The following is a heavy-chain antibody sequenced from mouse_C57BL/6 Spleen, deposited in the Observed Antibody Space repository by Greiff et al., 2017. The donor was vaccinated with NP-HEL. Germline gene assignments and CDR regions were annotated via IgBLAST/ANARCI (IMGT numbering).Heavy chain of an antibody. CDR1: GFNIKNTY. CDR3: ASEREHYGYDGWFAY. Sequence: EVQLVESVAELVRPGASVKLSCTASGFNIKNTYMHWVKQRPEQGLEWIGRIDPANGNTKYAPKFQGKATITADTSSNTAYLQLSSLTSEDTAIYYCASEREHYGYDGWFAYWGQGTLVTVSA. D-gene: IGHD2-2*01. V-gene: IGHV14-3*01. CDR2: IDPANGNT. J-gene: IGHJ3*01.